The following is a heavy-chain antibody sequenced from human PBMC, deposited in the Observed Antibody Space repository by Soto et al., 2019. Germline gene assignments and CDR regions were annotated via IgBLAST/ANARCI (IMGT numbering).Heavy chain of an antibody. CDR1: GFSFDDYG. CDR3: ARDYILSISWYGGSNRFAA. CDR2: YNWHGDST. Sequence: ESGARVVRPGGFLRLSCVASGFSFDDYGMNWVRQVPGKGLEWASGYNWHGDSTGYADSVKGRFTISRDTARKSLYLQMNGLGVEDTALYYCARDYILSISWYGGSNRFAACGQGSLVTVSS. D-gene: IGHD6-13*01. J-gene: IGHJ5*02. V-gene: IGHV3-20*04.